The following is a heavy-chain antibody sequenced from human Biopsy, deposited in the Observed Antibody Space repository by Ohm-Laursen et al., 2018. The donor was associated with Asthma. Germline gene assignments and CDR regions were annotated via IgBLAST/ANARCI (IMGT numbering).Heavy chain of an antibody. V-gene: IGHV4-31*11. J-gene: IGHJ4*02. CDR1: GGSIISGDNF. D-gene: IGHD2-2*01. Sequence: SQTLSLTCAVSGGSIISGDNFWSWIRQHPGKGLERVGYISYSGNTYYNPSLKSRVSISVDTTKNQFSLNLSSVTAAATSVYNCTAYFSTPACPFGYWGQGTLVTVFS. CDR2: ISYSGNT. CDR3: TAYFSTPACPFGY.